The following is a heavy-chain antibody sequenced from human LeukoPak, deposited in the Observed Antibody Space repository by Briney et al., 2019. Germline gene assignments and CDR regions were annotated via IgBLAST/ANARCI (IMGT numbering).Heavy chain of an antibody. Sequence: GGSLRLSCAASGFTFSTYALHWVRQAPGKGLEWVALISYDGSKKYYADSVRGRFTISRDNSKNTLYLQMNSLRAEDTAVYYCVREAKAYSPDYWGQGTLVTVSS. CDR2: ISYDGSKK. J-gene: IGHJ4*02. CDR3: VREAKAYSPDY. V-gene: IGHV3-30*04. D-gene: IGHD6-13*01. CDR1: GFTFSTYA.